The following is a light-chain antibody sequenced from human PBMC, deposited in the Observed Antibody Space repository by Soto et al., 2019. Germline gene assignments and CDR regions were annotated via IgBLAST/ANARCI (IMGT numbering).Light chain of an antibody. J-gene: IGKJ4*01. CDR2: AAS. V-gene: IGKV3-15*01. CDR3: LQYNKWPPLT. CDR1: ESVSNK. Sequence: EIVMTQSPAPLSVSPGERATLSCRASESVSNKLAWYQQKPGQAPRLLIYAASTRATGIPARFSGSGSGTEFSLTISSLQSEDFAVYDGLQYNKWPPLTFGGGTKVESK.